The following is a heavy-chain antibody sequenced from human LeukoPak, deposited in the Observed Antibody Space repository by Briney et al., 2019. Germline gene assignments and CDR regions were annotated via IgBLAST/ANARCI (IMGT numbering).Heavy chain of an antibody. V-gene: IGHV4-59*08. Sequence: SETLSLTCTVSGGSISSYYWSWIRQPPGKGLEWIGYIYYSGSTNYNPSLKSRVTISVDTSKNQFSLKLSSVTAADTAVYYCARLRLVIDYWGQGTLVTVSS. J-gene: IGHJ4*02. CDR2: IYYSGST. CDR3: ARLRLVIDY. D-gene: IGHD3-9*01. CDR1: GGSISSYY.